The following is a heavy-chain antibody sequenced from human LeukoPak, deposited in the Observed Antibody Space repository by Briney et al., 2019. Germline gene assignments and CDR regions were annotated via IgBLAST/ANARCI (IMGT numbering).Heavy chain of an antibody. Sequence: GTSVKVSCKASGYTFTGYYMHWVRQAPGQGLEWMGRINPNSGGTNYAQKFQGRVTMTRDTSISTAYMELSRLRSDDTAVYYCARDRPPYSSGWRTFDYWGQGTLVTVSS. CDR3: ARDRPPYSSGWRTFDY. CDR2: INPNSGGT. J-gene: IGHJ4*02. D-gene: IGHD6-19*01. V-gene: IGHV1-2*06. CDR1: GYTFTGYY.